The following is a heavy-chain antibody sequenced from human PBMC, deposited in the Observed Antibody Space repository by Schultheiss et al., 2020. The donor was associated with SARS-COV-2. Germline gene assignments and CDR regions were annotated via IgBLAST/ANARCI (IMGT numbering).Heavy chain of an antibody. V-gene: IGHV4-61*08. CDR1: GGSISSGGYS. J-gene: IGHJ6*02. D-gene: IGHD6-13*01. CDR2: IYYSGST. CDR3: ARGGAVGSSSQRGYYYYGMDV. Sequence: SETLSLTCTVSGGSISSGGYSWSWIRQPPGKGLEWIGYIYYSGSTNYNPSLKSRVTISVDTSKNQFSLKLSSVTAADTAVYYCARGGAVGSSSQRGYYYYGMDVWGQGTTVTVSS.